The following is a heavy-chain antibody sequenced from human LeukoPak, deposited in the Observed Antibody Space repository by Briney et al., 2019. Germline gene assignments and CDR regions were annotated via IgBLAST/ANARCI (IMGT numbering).Heavy chain of an antibody. CDR2: INPSAGTT. CDR3: ARGDMATIYIDS. V-gene: IGHV1-46*01. CDR1: GYSFTSYY. J-gene: IGHJ4*02. D-gene: IGHD5-24*01. Sequence: ASVKVSCTASGYSFTSYYIHWVRQAPGQGLECVGLINPSAGTTTYSQKFCGRLTMTRDTSTSTVYMELSGLTSEDTAVYYCARGDMATIYIDSWGQGTLVTVSS.